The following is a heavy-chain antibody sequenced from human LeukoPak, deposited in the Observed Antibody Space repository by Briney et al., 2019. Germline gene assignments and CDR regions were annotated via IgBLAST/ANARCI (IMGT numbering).Heavy chain of an antibody. CDR3: ARVFLERLTSGYFDN. J-gene: IGHJ4*02. CDR1: GFTFDDYA. CDR2: ISYDGRQK. D-gene: IGHD3-3*01. V-gene: IGHV3-30-3*01. Sequence: GGSLRLSCAASGFTFDDYAMHWVRQAPGKGLEWVAVISYDGRQKYYGDSVKGRFTISRDNPKNTLYLQMNSLRDDDTAVYYCARVFLERLTSGYFDNWGQGTLVTVSP.